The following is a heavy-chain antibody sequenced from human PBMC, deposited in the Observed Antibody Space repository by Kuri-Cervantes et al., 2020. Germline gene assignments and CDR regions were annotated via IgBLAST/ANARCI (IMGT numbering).Heavy chain of an antibody. V-gene: IGHV4-34*01. CDR2: INHSGST. D-gene: IGHD6-19*01. CDR3: ARDWDSSADY. CDR1: GGSFSGYY. J-gene: IGHJ4*02. Sequence: SQTLSLTCAVCGGSFSGYYWSWIRQPPGKGLEWIGEINHSGSTNYNPSLKSRVTISVDTSKNQFSLKLSSVTAADTAVYYCARDWDSSADYWGQGTLVTVSS.